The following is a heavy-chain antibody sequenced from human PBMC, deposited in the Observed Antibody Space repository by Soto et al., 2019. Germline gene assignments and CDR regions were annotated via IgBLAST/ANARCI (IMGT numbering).Heavy chain of an antibody. CDR2: ISGSGSKT. V-gene: IGHV3-23*01. Sequence: EVQLLESGGGLVQPGGSLRLSCAASGFTFSNYAMTWVRQAPGKGLEWVSAISGSGSKTYYADSVKGRFTISRDVSKGTLYLQMHSLRAEDTAVYYCARDASHSYYTLFYYFDSWGQGTLVTVSS. CDR1: GFTFSNYA. CDR3: ARDASHSYYTLFYYFDS. D-gene: IGHD1-26*01. J-gene: IGHJ4*02.